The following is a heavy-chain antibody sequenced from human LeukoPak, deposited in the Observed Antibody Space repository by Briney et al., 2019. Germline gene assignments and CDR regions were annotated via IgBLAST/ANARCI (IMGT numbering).Heavy chain of an antibody. D-gene: IGHD3-10*01. CDR1: GYAIISGGFS. V-gene: IGHV4-30-2*01. Sequence: SETLSLTCTVSGYAIISGGFSWNWIRQPPGKGLEWIGCIYDRGPAHYNPSLKSRFTISVDRPKNQFFLNVTSLTAADTAVYYCARSRQASGLFSSWGQGTLVTVSS. CDR2: IYDRGPA. CDR3: ARSRQASGLFSS. J-gene: IGHJ5*02.